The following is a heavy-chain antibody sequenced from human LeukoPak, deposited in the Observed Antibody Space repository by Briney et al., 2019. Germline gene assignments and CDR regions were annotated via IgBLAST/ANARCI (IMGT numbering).Heavy chain of an antibody. V-gene: IGHV1-2*02. D-gene: IGHD3-22*01. CDR3: ARDNYYDRSGYSFWYFQH. CDR2: INPNSGGT. Sequence: ASVKVSRKASGYTFTGYYMHWVRQAPGQGLEWMGWINPNSGGTNYAQKFQGRVTMTRDTSISTAYMELSRLRSDDTAVYYCARDNYYDRSGYSFWYFQHWGQGTLVTVSS. J-gene: IGHJ1*01. CDR1: GYTFTGYY.